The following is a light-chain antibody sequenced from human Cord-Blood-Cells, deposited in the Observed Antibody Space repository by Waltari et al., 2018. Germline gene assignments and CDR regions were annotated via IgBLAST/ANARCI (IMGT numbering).Light chain of an antibody. Sequence: DIQMTQSPSFLSASVGDRVTITCQASQDISNYLNWYQQKPGKAPKLLIYDASNLETGVPSRFSGSGSGTDFTFTISRLQPEDIATYYCQQYDNLPITFGQGTRLEIK. V-gene: IGKV1-33*01. CDR1: QDISNY. CDR2: DAS. CDR3: QQYDNLPIT. J-gene: IGKJ5*01.